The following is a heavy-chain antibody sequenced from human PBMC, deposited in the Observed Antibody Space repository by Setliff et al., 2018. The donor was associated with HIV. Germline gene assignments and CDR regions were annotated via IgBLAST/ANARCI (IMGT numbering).Heavy chain of an antibody. V-gene: IGHV4-38-2*02. D-gene: IGHD3-3*01. CDR2: IYHSGST. J-gene: IGHJ5*02. CDR3: AREDMSHWSGFLYESSRFDT. CDR1: GYSISSGYY. Sequence: SETLSLTCAVSGYSISSGYYWGWIRQPPGKGLEWIGSIYHSGSTYYNPSLKSRVTISVDTSKNQFSLKLSSVTAADTAVYYCAREDMSHWSGFLYESSRFDTWGRGILVTVSS.